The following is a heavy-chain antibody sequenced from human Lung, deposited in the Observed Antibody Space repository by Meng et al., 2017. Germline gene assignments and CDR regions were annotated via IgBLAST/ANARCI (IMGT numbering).Heavy chain of an antibody. CDR3: ARGQKGYFDL. V-gene: IGHV4-30-4*01. J-gene: IGHJ2*01. CDR2: IYNSGST. CDR1: GGSIRSSNYY. Sequence: VQPPEPGPGRIKPYPALSLTCPVSGGSIRSSNYYWSWIRQPPGKGLEWSGHIYNSGSTYYNPSLKSRITISVDTSKNQFSLKLSSVTAADTAVYYCARGQKGYFDLWGRGTLVTVSS.